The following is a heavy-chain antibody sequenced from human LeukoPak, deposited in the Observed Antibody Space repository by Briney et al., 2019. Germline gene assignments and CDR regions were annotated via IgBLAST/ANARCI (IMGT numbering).Heavy chain of an antibody. CDR3: TRQASIAAREGDY. Sequence: GGSLRLSCAASGFTFSGSAMHWVRQASGKGLESVGRIRSKANSYATAYAASVKGRFTISRDDSKNTAYLQMNSLKTEDTAVYYCTRQASIAAREGDYWGQGTLVTVSS. J-gene: IGHJ4*02. D-gene: IGHD6-6*01. CDR2: IRSKANSYAT. V-gene: IGHV3-73*01. CDR1: GFTFSGSA.